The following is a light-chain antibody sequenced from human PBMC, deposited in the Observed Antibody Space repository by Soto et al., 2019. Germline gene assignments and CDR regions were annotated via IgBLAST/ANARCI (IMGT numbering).Light chain of an antibody. V-gene: IGLV3-27*01. CDR1: VLAKKY. CDR3: YSAADNHGV. Sequence: SYELTQPSSVSVSPGQTARITCSGDVLAKKYARWFQQKPGQAPVLVIYKDSERPSGIPERFSGSSSGTTVTLTISGAQVEDEADYYCYSAADNHGVFGTGTKLTVL. CDR2: KDS. J-gene: IGLJ1*01.